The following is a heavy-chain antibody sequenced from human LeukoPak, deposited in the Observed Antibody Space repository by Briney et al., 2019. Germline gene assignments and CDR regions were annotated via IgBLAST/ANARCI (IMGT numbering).Heavy chain of an antibody. D-gene: IGHD2-15*01. Sequence: GGSLRLSCAASGFTFSSYGMHWARQAPGKGLEWVAFIRYDGSNKYYADSVKGRFTISRDNSKNTLYLQMNSLRAEDTAVYYCAKDLDIVYYYYMDVWGKGTTVTVSS. CDR2: IRYDGSNK. V-gene: IGHV3-30*02. J-gene: IGHJ6*03. CDR3: AKDLDIVYYYYMDV. CDR1: GFTFSSYG.